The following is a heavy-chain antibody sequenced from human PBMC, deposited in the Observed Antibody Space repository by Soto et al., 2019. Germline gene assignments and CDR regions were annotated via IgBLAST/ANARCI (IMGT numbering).Heavy chain of an antibody. V-gene: IGHV4-59*12. D-gene: IGHD6-13*01. J-gene: IGHJ6*02. CDR2: IYYSGST. CDR1: GRSISSYY. CDR3: ASPLIAAAGTAQGMDV. Sequence: SETRSLTCTVSGRSISSYYWSWSRQPPGKGLEGIGYIYYSGSTTYNPSLKSRGTISVDTSKNQFYLKLSSVTAADTAVYYRASPLIAAAGTAQGMDVWGQGTTVTVSS.